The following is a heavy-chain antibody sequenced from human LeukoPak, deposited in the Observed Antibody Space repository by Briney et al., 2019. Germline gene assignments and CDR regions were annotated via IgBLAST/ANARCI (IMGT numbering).Heavy chain of an antibody. J-gene: IGHJ4*02. CDR3: AKDSGYSGSYFDY. Sequence: GGSLRLSCAASGFTFDDYAMHWVRQAPGKGLEWVSGISWNSGSIGYADSVKGRFTISRDNAKNSLYLQMNSPRAEDTALYYCAKDSGYSGSYFDYWGQGTLVTVSS. D-gene: IGHD1-26*01. V-gene: IGHV3-9*01. CDR1: GFTFDDYA. CDR2: ISWNSGSI.